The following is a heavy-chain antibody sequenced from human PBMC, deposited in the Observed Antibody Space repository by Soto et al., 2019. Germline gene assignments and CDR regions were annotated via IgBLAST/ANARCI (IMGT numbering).Heavy chain of an antibody. CDR3: ASGRFGEWLLKY. CDR1: GYTFTTYY. D-gene: IGHD3-3*01. CDR2: MNPSTGNT. Sequence: ASVKVSCEASGYTFTTYYIHWVRQATGQGLEWLGWMNPSTGNTGYAQQFLGRVTMTRDNSISTAYMELSRLTSEDTAVYYCASGRFGEWLLKYWGQGTLVPVSS. J-gene: IGHJ4*02. V-gene: IGHV1-8*01.